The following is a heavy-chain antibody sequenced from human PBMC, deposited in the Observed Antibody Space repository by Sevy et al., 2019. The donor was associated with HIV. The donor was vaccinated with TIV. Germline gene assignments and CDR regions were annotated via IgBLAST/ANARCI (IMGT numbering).Heavy chain of an antibody. D-gene: IGHD3-10*01. J-gene: IGHJ4*02. Sequence: GGSLRLSCAASGFTFSSYSMNWVRQAPGKGLEWVSSISSSSSYIYYADSVKGRFTISRDNAKNSLYLQMNSLRAEDMAVYYCARDQADYYGSGPGGYWGQGTLVTVSS. CDR2: ISSSSSYI. V-gene: IGHV3-21*01. CDR3: ARDQADYYGSGPGGY. CDR1: GFTFSSYS.